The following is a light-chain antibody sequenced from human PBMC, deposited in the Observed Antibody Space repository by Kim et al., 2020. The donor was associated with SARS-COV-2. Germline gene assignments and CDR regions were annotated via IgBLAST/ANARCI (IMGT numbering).Light chain of an antibody. CDR3: QQFHNWPPIT. CDR2: RAS. V-gene: IGKV3-15*01. CDR1: QSVSND. J-gene: IGKJ5*01. Sequence: SPGDRATPSCRASQSVSNDLAWYQQKPGQPPRLLMYRASTRATGVPARFSGSGSGTEFTLTISGLQSEDFAVYYCQQFHNWPPITFGQGTRLEIK.